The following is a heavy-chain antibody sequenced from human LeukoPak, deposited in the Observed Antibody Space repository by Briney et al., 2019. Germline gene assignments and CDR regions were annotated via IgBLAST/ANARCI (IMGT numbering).Heavy chain of an antibody. CDR3: TTDGLSYYYGSGLDY. CDR2: IKSKTDGGTT. J-gene: IGHJ4*02. CDR1: GFTFSNAW. D-gene: IGHD3-10*01. V-gene: IGHV3-15*01. Sequence: GGSLRLSCAASGFTFSNAWMSWVRQAPGKGLEWVGRIKSKTDGGTTDYAAPVKGRFTISRDDSKNTLYLQMNSLKTEDTAVYYCTTDGLSYYYGSGLDYWGQGTLVTVSS.